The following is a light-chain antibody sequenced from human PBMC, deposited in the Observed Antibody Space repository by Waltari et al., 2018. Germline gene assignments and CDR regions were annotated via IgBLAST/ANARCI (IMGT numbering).Light chain of an antibody. CDR3: SSYTSSSTLV. V-gene: IGLV2-14*01. CDR2: DVS. CDR1: SSDVGGYNY. Sequence: QSALTQPASVSGSPGQSITISCTGTSSDVGGYNYVSWYQQHPGKAPKFMIYDVSKRPSGVSNRFSSSKSGNTASLTISGLQAEDEADYYCSSYTSSSTLVFGGGTKLTVL. J-gene: IGLJ2*01.